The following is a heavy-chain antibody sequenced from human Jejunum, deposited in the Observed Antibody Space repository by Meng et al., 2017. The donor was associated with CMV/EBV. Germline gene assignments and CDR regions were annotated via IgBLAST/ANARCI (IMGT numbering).Heavy chain of an antibody. V-gene: IGHV1-69*10. CDR1: GGSFSTYT. Sequence: QGQLVKSGAEVKKPGSSVKVACKTSGGSFSTYTFSWVRQAPGQGLEWMGGLIPVLNKAKSAPRFQDRVTFTADETTTTAYMELSSLTFEDTAVYFCARGRGNQPLFDFWGQGTLVTVSS. D-gene: IGHD2/OR15-2a*01. CDR3: ARGRGNQPLFDF. J-gene: IGHJ4*02. CDR2: LIPVLNKA.